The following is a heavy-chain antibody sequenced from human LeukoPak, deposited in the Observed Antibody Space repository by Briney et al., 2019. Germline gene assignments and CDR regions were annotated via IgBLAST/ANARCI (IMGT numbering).Heavy chain of an antibody. Sequence: GGSLRLSCAASGFTFSSYAMSWVRRAPGKGLEWVSAISGSGGSTYYADSVKGRFTISRDNSKNTLYLQMNSLRAEDTAVYYCAKSRTGSYYPDWGQGTLVTVSS. CDR1: GFTFSSYA. V-gene: IGHV3-23*01. CDR3: AKSRTGSYYPD. CDR2: ISGSGGST. D-gene: IGHD3-10*01. J-gene: IGHJ4*02.